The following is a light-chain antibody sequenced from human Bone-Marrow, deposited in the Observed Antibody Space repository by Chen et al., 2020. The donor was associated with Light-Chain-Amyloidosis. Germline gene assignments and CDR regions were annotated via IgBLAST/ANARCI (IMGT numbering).Light chain of an antibody. J-gene: IGLJ3*02. CDR1: SGSIATNY. CDR3: QSYQGSSQGV. V-gene: IGLV6-57*01. CDR2: EDD. Sequence: NFMLTQPHSVSESPGKTVIISCTRSSGSIATNYVQWYQQRPGSSPTTVIYEDDQRPSGVPVRFSGSFDRSSNSASLTISGLKTEEEADYYCQSYQGSSQGVFGGGTKLTVL.